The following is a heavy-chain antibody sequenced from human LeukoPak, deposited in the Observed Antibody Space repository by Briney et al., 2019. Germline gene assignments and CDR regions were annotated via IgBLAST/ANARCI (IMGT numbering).Heavy chain of an antibody. J-gene: IGHJ5*02. CDR1: GFTFSSYA. V-gene: IGHV3-23*01. CDR3: AKDLLRPYYYEVLNWFDP. Sequence: PGGSLRLSCAASGFTFSSYAMSWVRQAPGKGLEWVSAISGSGGSTYYADSVKGRFTISRDNSKNTLYLQMNSLRAEDTAVYYCAKDLLRPYYYEVLNWFDPWGQGTLVTVSS. D-gene: IGHD3-22*01. CDR2: ISGSGGST.